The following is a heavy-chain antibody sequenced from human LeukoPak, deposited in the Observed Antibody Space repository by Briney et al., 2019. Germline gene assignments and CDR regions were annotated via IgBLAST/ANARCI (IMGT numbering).Heavy chain of an antibody. CDR1: GGSISSSSYY. D-gene: IGHD1-26*01. V-gene: IGHV4-39*07. Sequence: SETLSLTGTVSGGSISSSSYYWGWIRQPPGKGLEWIGSIYYSGSTYYNPSLKSRVTISVDTSKNQFSLKLSSVTAADTAVYYCARGESGSYLQSLAFDYWGQGTLVTVSS. CDR3: ARGESGSYLQSLAFDY. J-gene: IGHJ4*02. CDR2: IYYSGST.